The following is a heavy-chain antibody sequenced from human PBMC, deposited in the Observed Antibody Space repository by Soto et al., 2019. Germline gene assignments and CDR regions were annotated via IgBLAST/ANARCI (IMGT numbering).Heavy chain of an antibody. Sequence: QVQLQESGPGLVKPSQTLSLTCTVSGGSISNGNYYWSWIRQLPGKGLEWIGNIYYIGTTSYNPSLKSRVSMSIDTSKNQFSLKVRSVVAADTATYYCAKNETTRPWFAPCGQGTLVIVSS. D-gene: IGHD1-1*01. J-gene: IGHJ5*02. CDR3: AKNETTRPWFAP. CDR2: IYYIGTT. CDR1: GGSISNGNYY. V-gene: IGHV4-31*03.